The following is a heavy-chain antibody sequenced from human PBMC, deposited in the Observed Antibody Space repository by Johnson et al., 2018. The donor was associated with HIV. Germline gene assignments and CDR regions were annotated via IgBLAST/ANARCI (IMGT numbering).Heavy chain of an antibody. Sequence: EVQLVESGGGLVQPGGSLRLSCAASGFTVSSNYMSWVRQAPGKGLEWVSVIYSGGSTYYADAVKGRFTISRDNSKNTLYLQMNSLRAEDTAVYYCARSGDSIGSFWAGGAFDIWGQGTMVTVSS. J-gene: IGHJ3*02. V-gene: IGHV3-66*01. CDR3: ARSGDSIGSFWAGGAFDI. CDR1: GFTVSSNY. CDR2: IYSGGST. D-gene: IGHD3/OR15-3a*01.